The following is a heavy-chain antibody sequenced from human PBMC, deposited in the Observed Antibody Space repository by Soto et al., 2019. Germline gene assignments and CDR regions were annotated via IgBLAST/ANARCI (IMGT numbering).Heavy chain of an antibody. J-gene: IGHJ3*02. D-gene: IGHD2-21*02. CDR2: INPSGGST. Sequence: GASVKVSCKASGYTFTSYYMHWVRQAPGQGLEWMGIINPSGGSTSYAQKFQGRVTMTRDTSTSTVYMELSSLRSEDTAVYYCARGSLSIVVVTATHDAFDIRGQGTMVTVSS. CDR3: ARGSLSIVVVTATHDAFDI. CDR1: GYTFTSYY. V-gene: IGHV1-46*03.